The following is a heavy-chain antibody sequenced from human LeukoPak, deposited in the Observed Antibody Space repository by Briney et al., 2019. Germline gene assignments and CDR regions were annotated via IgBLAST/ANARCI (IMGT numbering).Heavy chain of an antibody. Sequence: SETLSLTCAISGGSISSGGYSWSWIRQPPGKGLEWIGYIYHSGSTYYNPSLKSRVTISVDTSKNQFSLKLSSVTAADTAVYYCARRVTMIVVVITRNEFDYWGQGTLVTVSS. D-gene: IGHD3-22*01. CDR1: GGSISSGGYS. J-gene: IGHJ4*02. CDR2: IYHSGST. CDR3: ARRVTMIVVVITRNEFDY. V-gene: IGHV4-30-2*01.